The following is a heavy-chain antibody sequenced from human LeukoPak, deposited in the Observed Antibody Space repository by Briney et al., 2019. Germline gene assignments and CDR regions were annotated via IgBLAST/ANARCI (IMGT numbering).Heavy chain of an antibody. CDR3: AKQGDIVVVPAAIEDVTTVTPLDY. Sequence: GGSLRLSCAASGFTFSSYGMHWVRQAPGKGLEWVAVISYDGSNKYYADSVKGRFTISRDNSKNTLYLQMNSLRAEDTAVYYCAKQGDIVVVPAAIEDVTTVTPLDYWGQGTLVTVSS. CDR1: GFTFSSYG. D-gene: IGHD2-2*01. CDR2: ISYDGSNK. J-gene: IGHJ4*02. V-gene: IGHV3-30*18.